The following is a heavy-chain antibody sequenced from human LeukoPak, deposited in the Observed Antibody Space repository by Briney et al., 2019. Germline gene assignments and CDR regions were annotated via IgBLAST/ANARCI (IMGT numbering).Heavy chain of an antibody. Sequence: GGSLRLSCAASGFTFSSYSMNWVRQAPGKGLEWVSSISSSSSYIYYADSVKGRFTISRDNAKNSLYLQMNSLRAEDTAVYYCTTDKTLHYGSESYPFDYWGQGTLVTVSS. D-gene: IGHD3-10*01. J-gene: IGHJ4*02. V-gene: IGHV3-21*01. CDR1: GFTFSSYS. CDR3: TTDKTLHYGSESYPFDY. CDR2: ISSSSSYI.